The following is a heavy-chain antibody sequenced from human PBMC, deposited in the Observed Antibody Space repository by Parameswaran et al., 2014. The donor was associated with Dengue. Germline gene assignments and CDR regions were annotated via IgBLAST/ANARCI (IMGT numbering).Heavy chain of an antibody. J-gene: IGHJ4*01. D-gene: IGHD3-22*01. CDR2: IWYDGSNK. V-gene: IGHV3-33*01. CDR3: ARDLSAYYYDSSGEAFDY. Sequence: WIRQPPGKGLEWVAVIWYDGSNKYYADSVKGRFTISRDNSKNTLYLQMNSLRAEDTAVYYCARDLSAYYYDSSGEAFDYWARNLVTVSS.